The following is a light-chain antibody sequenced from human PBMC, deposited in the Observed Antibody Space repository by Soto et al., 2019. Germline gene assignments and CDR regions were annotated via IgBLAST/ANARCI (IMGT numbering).Light chain of an antibody. CDR3: QHRANWPLT. J-gene: IGKJ4*01. CDR1: QSVASY. Sequence: EAVLTQSPATLSLSPGERATLSCRASQSVASYLAWYQQRPGQAPRLLVYDASNRAPGIPARFSGSGSGTDFTLTINSLEPEDFAIYYCQHRANWPLTFGGGTRVELK. CDR2: DAS. V-gene: IGKV3-11*01.